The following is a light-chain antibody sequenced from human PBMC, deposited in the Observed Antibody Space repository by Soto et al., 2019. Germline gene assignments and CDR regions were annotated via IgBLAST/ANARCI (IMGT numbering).Light chain of an antibody. V-gene: IGLV7-46*01. Sequence: QAVVTQEPSLTVSPGGTVTLTCGSSTGPVTSGHYPCWFQQKPGQAPRTLIYDTRNKPSWTPARFSGSLLGDKAALTLSGAQPEDEADYYCLFFYSGVHVVFGGGTKLTVL. CDR3: LFFYSGVHVV. CDR2: DTR. J-gene: IGLJ2*01. CDR1: TGPVTSGHY.